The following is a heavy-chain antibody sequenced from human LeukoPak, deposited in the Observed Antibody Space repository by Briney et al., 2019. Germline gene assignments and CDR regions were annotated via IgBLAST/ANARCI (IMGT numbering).Heavy chain of an antibody. CDR1: GDSVSSSSDA. CDR3: ARDMYGYYYDV. CDR2: TYYRSKWYN. Sequence: SQTLSLTCAISGDSVSSSSDAWTWIRQSPSRGLEWLGRTYYRSKWYNEYAVTVNGRISFNPDTSKNQFSLQVNSVTPEDTAVYYCARDMYGYYYDVWGQGTLVTVSS. V-gene: IGHV6-1*01. D-gene: IGHD3-22*01. J-gene: IGHJ4*02.